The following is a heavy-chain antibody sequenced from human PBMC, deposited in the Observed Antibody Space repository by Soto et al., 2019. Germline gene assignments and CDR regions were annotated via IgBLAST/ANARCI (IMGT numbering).Heavy chain of an antibody. Sequence: GGSLRLSCSVSGFTLNTYSMHWVRQAPGKGLEWVAVVSFDGVNKHYRDSVKGRFTISRDIAKNMLYLQMTSLRLEDTALYFCARDPDLIEAAGNYFDYWGQGTLVTVSS. J-gene: IGHJ4*02. D-gene: IGHD6-13*01. CDR2: VSFDGVNK. V-gene: IGHV3-30-3*01. CDR1: GFTLNTYS. CDR3: ARDPDLIEAAGNYFDY.